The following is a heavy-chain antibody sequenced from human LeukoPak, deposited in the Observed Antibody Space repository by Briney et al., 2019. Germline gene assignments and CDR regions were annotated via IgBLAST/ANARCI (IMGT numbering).Heavy chain of an antibody. D-gene: IGHD7-27*01. J-gene: IGHJ2*01. Sequence: PGGSLRLSCSASGXTFSTNAVHWVRQAPGKGLEYVAAISGNGGFTYYADSVKGRFTISRDNSKSTLYLQMSSLRVEDTAVYYCVKDNWGSGWYFGLWGRGTLVTVSS. CDR2: ISGNGGFT. V-gene: IGHV3-64D*06. CDR3: VKDNWGSGWYFGL. CDR1: GXTFSTNA.